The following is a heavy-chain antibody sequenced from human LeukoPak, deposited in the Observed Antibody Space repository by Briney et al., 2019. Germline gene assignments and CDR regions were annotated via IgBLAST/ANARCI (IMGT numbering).Heavy chain of an antibody. CDR2: ISSSGSTI. V-gene: IGHV3-48*03. D-gene: IGHD6-13*01. CDR1: GFTFSSYE. Sequence: GGSLRLSCAAPGFTFSSYEMNWVRQAPGKGLEWVSYISSSGSTIYYADSVKGRFTISRDNSKNTLYLQMNSLRAEDTAVYYCAKDFDSPAIAAGDGSVDYWGQGTLVTVSS. J-gene: IGHJ4*02. CDR3: AKDFDSPAIAAGDGSVDY.